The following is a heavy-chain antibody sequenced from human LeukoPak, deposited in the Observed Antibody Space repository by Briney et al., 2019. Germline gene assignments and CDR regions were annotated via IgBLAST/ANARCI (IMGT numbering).Heavy chain of an antibody. D-gene: IGHD6-19*01. J-gene: IGHJ4*02. CDR2: IPASGGNA. CDR3: VRYLSGWYYFDY. Sequence: GGSLRLSCAASGFTFSTYGMRWVRQAPGKGLEWVSTIPASGGNAYYADSVKGRFTISRDNSKNTLYLQMNSLTAEDTAIYYCVRYLSGWYYFDYWGQGTLVTVSS. CDR1: GFTFSTYG. V-gene: IGHV3-23*01.